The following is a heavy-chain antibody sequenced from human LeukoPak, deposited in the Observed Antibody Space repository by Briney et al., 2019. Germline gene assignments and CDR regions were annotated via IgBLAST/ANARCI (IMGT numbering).Heavy chain of an antibody. CDR3: AKDNYDSSGYMDY. CDR1: GFTFDDYA. V-gene: IGHV3-43*02. CDR2: ISGDGGST. D-gene: IGHD3-22*01. Sequence: PGGSLRLSCAASGFTFDDYAMHWVRQAPGKGLGWVSLISGDGGSTYYAYSVKGRFTISRDNSKNSLYLQMNSLRTEDTALYYCAKDNYDSSGYMDYWGQGTLVTVSS. J-gene: IGHJ4*02.